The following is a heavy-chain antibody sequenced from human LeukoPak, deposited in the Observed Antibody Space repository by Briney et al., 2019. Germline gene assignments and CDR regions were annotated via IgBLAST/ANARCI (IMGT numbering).Heavy chain of an antibody. D-gene: IGHD3-10*01. CDR3: ARDSGSGSYYSYYYYYYGMDV. J-gene: IGHJ6*02. CDR1: GVTVSSNY. V-gene: IGHV3-66*01. CDR2: IYSGGST. Sequence: GGSLRLSCAASGVTVSSNYMSWVRQAPGKGLEWVSVIYSGGSTYYADSVKGRFTISRDNSKNTLYLQMNSLRAEDTAVYYCARDSGSGSYYSYYYYYYGMDVWGQGTTVTVSS.